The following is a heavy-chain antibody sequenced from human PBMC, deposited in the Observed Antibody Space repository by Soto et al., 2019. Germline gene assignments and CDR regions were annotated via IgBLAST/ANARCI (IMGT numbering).Heavy chain of an antibody. CDR3: ARGFIGSGWYNWFDP. D-gene: IGHD6-19*01. CDR1: GGSFSGYD. V-gene: IGHV4-34*01. CDR2: INHSGST. J-gene: IGHJ5*02. Sequence: ASETLSLTYAVYGGSFSGYDWSWIRQPPGKGLEWIGEINHSGSTNYNPSLKSRVTISVDTSKNQFSLKLSSVTAADTAVYYCARGFIGSGWYNWFDPWGQGTLVTVSS.